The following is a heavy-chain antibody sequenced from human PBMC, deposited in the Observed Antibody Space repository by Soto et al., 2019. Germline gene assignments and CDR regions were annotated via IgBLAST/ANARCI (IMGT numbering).Heavy chain of an antibody. CDR3: ARDTGAFGHYGSGTLDP. Sequence: EVQLVESGGGLVKPGGSLRLSCAASGFTFSSYSMNWVRQAPGKGLEWVSSISSSSSYIYYADSVKGRFTISRDNAKNSLYLQMNSLRAEDTAVYYCARDTGAFGHYGSGTLDPWGQGTLVTVSS. V-gene: IGHV3-21*01. J-gene: IGHJ5*02. CDR2: ISSSSSYI. D-gene: IGHD3-10*01. CDR1: GFTFSSYS.